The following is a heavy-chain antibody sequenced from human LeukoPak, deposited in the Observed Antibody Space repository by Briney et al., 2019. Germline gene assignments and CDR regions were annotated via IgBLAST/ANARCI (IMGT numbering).Heavy chain of an antibody. CDR2: IYSGGST. CDR1: GFTVSSNY. J-gene: IGHJ4*02. D-gene: IGHD6-19*01. CDR3: ARSRGFIAVACFDY. Sequence: GGSLRLSCAASGFTVSSNYMSWVRQAPGKGLEWVSVIYSGGSTYYADSVKGRFTISRDNSKNTLYLQMGSLRAEDMAVYYCARSRGFIAVACFDYWGQGTLVTVSS. V-gene: IGHV3-66*02.